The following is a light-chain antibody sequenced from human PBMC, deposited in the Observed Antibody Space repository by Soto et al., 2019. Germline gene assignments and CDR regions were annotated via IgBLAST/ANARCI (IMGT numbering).Light chain of an antibody. CDR2: GAS. J-gene: IGKJ5*01. V-gene: IGKV3D-15*01. CDR3: QQYSTSPPIT. Sequence: EIVMTQSPATLSVSPGERATLSCRASQSVSSDLAWYQQKPGQAPRLLIYGASTRATGIPDRFSGSGSGTDFTLTISRLEPEDFAVYFCQQYSTSPPITFGQGTRLEIK. CDR1: QSVSSD.